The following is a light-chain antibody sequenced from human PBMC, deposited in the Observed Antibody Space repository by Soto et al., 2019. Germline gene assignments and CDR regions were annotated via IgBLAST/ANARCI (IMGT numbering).Light chain of an antibody. J-gene: IGLJ2*01. CDR3: GTLDSSLSVVL. CDR1: NSNVGNNY. Sequence: QSVLTQPPSVSAAPGQRVTISCSGSNSNVGNNYVSWYQQLPGTAPKLLIYDTYKRPSGIPDRFSGSKSGTSATLDITGLQTGDEADYYCGTLDSSLSVVLFGGGTKLTVL. CDR2: DTY. V-gene: IGLV1-51*01.